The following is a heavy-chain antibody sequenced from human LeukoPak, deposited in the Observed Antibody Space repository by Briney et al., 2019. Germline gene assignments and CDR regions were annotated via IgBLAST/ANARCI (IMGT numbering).Heavy chain of an antibody. CDR3: AREESLYHFYGMDV. CDR2: IYGDGST. V-gene: IGHV4-61*02. Sequence: SETLSLTCTVSGGSISSGGYYWSWIRQPAGTGLEWIGRIYGDGSTRYNPSLKSRVSMSVDMSKNRFSLKVGSVSAADTAVYYCAREESLYHFYGMDVWGQGTTVIVSS. J-gene: IGHJ6*01. CDR1: GGSISSGGYY.